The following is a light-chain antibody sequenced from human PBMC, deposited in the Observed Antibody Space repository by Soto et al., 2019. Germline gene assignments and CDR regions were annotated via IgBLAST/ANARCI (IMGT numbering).Light chain of an antibody. V-gene: IGLV2-8*01. CDR2: EVT. J-gene: IGLJ2*01. Sequence: QSVLTHPPSPSGSPGQSVAISCTGTSSDVGGNNYVSWYQQHPGKAPKLLVYEVTKRPAGVADRFSGSKSGNTASLTVSGLQAEDEADYYCSSYAGSNSVIFGGGTKLTVL. CDR1: SSDVGGNNY. CDR3: SSYAGSNSVI.